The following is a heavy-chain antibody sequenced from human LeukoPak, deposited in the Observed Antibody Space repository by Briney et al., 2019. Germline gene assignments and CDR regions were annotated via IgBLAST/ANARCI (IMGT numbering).Heavy chain of an antibody. Sequence: SETLSLTCTVSGGSLKSYYWSWIRQPPGKPLEWIGYIYYSGGTNYNPSLRSRVTISVDTSKNQFSLKSRSVTAADTALYYCARVDDWNALEYWGQGTLVTVSS. D-gene: IGHD1-1*01. CDR2: IYYSGGT. J-gene: IGHJ4*02. CDR3: ARVDDWNALEY. V-gene: IGHV4-59*01. CDR1: GGSLKSYY.